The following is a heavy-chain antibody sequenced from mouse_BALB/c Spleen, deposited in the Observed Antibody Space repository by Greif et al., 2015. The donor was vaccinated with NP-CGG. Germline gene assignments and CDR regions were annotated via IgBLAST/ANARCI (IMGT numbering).Heavy chain of an antibody. CDR1: GFTFSSYG. J-gene: IGHJ2*01. D-gene: IGHD2-14*01. CDR2: INSNGGST. CDR3: ARGGSYYRYDSRGYFDY. V-gene: IGHV5-6-3*01. Sequence: EVQGVESGGGLVQPGGSLKLSCAASGFTFSSYGMSWVRQTPDKRLELVATINSNGGSTYYPDSVKGRFTISRDNAKNTLYLRMSSLKSEDTAMYYCARGGSYYRYDSRGYFDYWGQGTTLTVSS.